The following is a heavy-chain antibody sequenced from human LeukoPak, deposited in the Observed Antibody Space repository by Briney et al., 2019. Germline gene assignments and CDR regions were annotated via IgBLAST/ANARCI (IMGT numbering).Heavy chain of an antibody. V-gene: IGHV4-4*07. CDR1: GGSISSYY. CDR3: ASWGVPAAISRNSRHYYYYMDV. Sequence: SETLTLTCTVSGGSISSYYWSWVRQPAGKGLEWIGRVYTSGSTNYNPSLKSRLTMSVDTSKNQFSLKLSSVTAADTAVYYCASWGVPAAISRNSRHYYYYMDVWGKGTTVTVSS. J-gene: IGHJ6*03. CDR2: VYTSGST. D-gene: IGHD2-2*01.